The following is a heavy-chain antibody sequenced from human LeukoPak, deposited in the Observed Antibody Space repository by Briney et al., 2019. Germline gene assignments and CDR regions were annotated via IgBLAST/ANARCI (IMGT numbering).Heavy chain of an antibody. CDR1: GYTFTNYG. J-gene: IGHJ4*02. CDR3: ARGNNDYGDYFDY. V-gene: IGHV1-18*01. CDR2: ISADNGNT. D-gene: IGHD4-17*01. Sequence: GASVKVSCEASGYTFTNYGLSWVRQAPGQGLEWMGWISADNGNTNYAQKLQGRVTMTTDTSTSTAYMELRSLRSDDTAVYYCARGNNDYGDYFDYWGQGTLVTVSS.